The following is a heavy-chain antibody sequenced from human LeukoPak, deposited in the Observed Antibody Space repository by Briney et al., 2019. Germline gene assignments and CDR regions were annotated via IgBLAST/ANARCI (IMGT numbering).Heavy chain of an antibody. J-gene: IGHJ5*02. Sequence: SETLSLTCTVSGGSISSINYYWGWIRQPPGKGLEWIGSIYYSGSTYYNPSLKSRVTISVDTSKNQFSLKLSSVTAADTAVYYCARRKAAARRQLSPMVYNWFDPWGQGTLVTVSS. CDR1: GGSISSINYY. CDR3: ARRKAAARRQLSPMVYNWFDP. CDR2: IYYSGST. D-gene: IGHD2-8*01. V-gene: IGHV4-39*01.